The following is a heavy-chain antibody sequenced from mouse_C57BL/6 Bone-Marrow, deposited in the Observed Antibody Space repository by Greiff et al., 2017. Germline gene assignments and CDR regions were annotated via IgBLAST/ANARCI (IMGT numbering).Heavy chain of an antibody. J-gene: IGHJ2*01. V-gene: IGHV1-55*01. CDR2: IYPTSGRT. CDR3: ARSGPLGRSFDY. Sequence: QVQLQQPGAELVKPGASVKMSCKASGYTFTSYWITWVKQRPGQGLEWIGDIYPTSGRTNYNDKFKSKAILTVDTSSNPAYMQLSRLTSEDSAVFYCARSGPLGRSFDYWGQGTTLTVSS. D-gene: IGHD4-1*01. CDR1: GYTFTSYW.